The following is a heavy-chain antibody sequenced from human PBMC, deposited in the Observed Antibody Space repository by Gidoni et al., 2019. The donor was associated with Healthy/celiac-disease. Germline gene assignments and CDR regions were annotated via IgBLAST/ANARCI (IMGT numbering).Heavy chain of an antibody. Sequence: EVQLLESGGGLVQHEGSLRLSWAADGVTFSSYAMSWVRQAPGKGLELVSAISGSGGSTYYADSVKGRFTISRDNSKNTLYLQMNSLRAEDTAVYYCAKDLRYQLLGYFDYWGQGTLVTVSS. V-gene: IGHV3-23*01. CDR2: ISGSGGST. CDR3: AKDLRYQLLGYFDY. J-gene: IGHJ4*02. D-gene: IGHD2-2*01. CDR1: GVTFSSYA.